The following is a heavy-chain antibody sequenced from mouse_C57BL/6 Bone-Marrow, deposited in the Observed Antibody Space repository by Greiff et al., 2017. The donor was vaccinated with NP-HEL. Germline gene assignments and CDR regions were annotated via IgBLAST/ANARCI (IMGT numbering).Heavy chain of an antibody. V-gene: IGHV1-54*01. D-gene: IGHD2-5*01. CDR1: GYAFTNYL. Sequence: VKLQESGAELVRPGTSVKVSCKASGYAFTNYLIEWVKQRPGQGLEWIGVINPGSGGTNYNEKFKGKATLTADKSSSTSFMQLSSLTYEDSAVYFCARDSNYVDFDYWGQGTTLTVSS. CDR3: ARDSNYVDFDY. J-gene: IGHJ2*01. CDR2: INPGSGGT.